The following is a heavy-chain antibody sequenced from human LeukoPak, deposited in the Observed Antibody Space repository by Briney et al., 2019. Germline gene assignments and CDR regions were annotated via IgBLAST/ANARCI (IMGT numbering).Heavy chain of an antibody. Sequence: GGSQRLSCAASGFTFSSYAMHWVRQAPGKGLEWVAVISYDGSNKYYADSVKGRFTISRDNSKNTLYLQMNSLRAEDTAVYYCARNSAGWFDPWGQGTLVTVSS. J-gene: IGHJ5*02. CDR2: ISYDGSNK. D-gene: IGHD4-23*01. CDR3: ARNSAGWFDP. CDR1: GFTFSSYA. V-gene: IGHV3-30-3*01.